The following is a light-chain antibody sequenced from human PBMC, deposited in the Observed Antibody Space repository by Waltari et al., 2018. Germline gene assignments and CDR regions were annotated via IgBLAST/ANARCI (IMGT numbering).Light chain of an antibody. V-gene: IGLV1-51*01. CDR3: GTWDTSLSAVL. CDR2: DNN. J-gene: IGLJ2*01. Sequence: QSVLTQPPSVSAAPGQKVTISCSGSSSNIGNHYVSWYQQLPGTAPKVLLYDNNKRPSGIPDRFSGSKSGTSATLGITGLQTGDEADYYCGTWDTSLSAVLFGGGTKLTVL. CDR1: SSNIGNHY.